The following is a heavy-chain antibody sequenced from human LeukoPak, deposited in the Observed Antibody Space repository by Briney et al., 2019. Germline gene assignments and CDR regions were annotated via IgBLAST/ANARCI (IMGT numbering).Heavy chain of an antibody. Sequence: PGGSLRLSCTASGFTVSGNYMSWVRQAPGKGLEWVSVIYSGGSAYYADSVKGRFSISRDDSKNTLNLQMNSLRAEDTAVYYCARGWRGFDYWGQGTLATVSS. J-gene: IGHJ4*02. CDR2: IYSGGSA. V-gene: IGHV3-66*01. CDR1: GFTVSGNY. D-gene: IGHD3-3*01. CDR3: ARGWRGFDY.